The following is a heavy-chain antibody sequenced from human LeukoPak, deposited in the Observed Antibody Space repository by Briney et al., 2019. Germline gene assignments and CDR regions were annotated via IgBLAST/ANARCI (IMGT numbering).Heavy chain of an antibody. Sequence: PGGSLRLSCAASGFTFHDYAMHWVRQVPGKGLEWVSGITWNSGSVLCADSVRGRFTISRDNAKNSLYLQMNSLRPEDMAFYYCAKGLGVASLIVDALDMWGQGQWSPS. D-gene: IGHD3/OR15-3a*01. V-gene: IGHV3-9*03. J-gene: IGHJ3*02. CDR2: ITWNSGSV. CDR3: AKGLGVASLIVDALDM. CDR1: GFTFHDYA.